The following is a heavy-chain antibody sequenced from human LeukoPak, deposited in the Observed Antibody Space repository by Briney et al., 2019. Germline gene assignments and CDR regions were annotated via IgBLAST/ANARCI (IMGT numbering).Heavy chain of an antibody. CDR2: IKQDGSVK. CDR3: ARDLYSSSWYLDY. D-gene: IGHD6-13*01. J-gene: IGHJ4*02. Sequence: PGGSLRLSCAASGFTFDKAWMTWVRQAPGKGLEWVANIKQDGSVKQYVDSVKGRFTISRDNAKNSLYLQMNSLRAEDTAVYYCARDLYSSSWYLDYWGQGTLVTVSS. CDR1: GFTFDKAW. V-gene: IGHV3-7*01.